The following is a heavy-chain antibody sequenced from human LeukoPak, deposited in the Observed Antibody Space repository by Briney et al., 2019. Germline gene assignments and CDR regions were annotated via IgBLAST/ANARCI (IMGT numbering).Heavy chain of an antibody. Sequence: GGSLRLSCAASGFTVSSNYMSWVRQAPGKRLEWVSVIYSGGSTYYADSVKGRFTISRDNSKNTMYLQMNRLRAEDTAVYYCARDKESDFWSGFAEYYFDYWGQGTLVTVSS. D-gene: IGHD3-3*01. V-gene: IGHV3-66*02. CDR2: IYSGGST. CDR1: GFTVSSNY. J-gene: IGHJ4*02. CDR3: ARDKESDFWSGFAEYYFDY.